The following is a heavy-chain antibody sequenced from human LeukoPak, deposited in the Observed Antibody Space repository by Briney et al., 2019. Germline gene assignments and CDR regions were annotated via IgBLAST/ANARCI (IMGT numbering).Heavy chain of an antibody. CDR1: GFTVSSNY. J-gene: IGHJ4*02. Sequence: PGGSLRLSCTVSGFTVSSNYMSWVRRAPGKGLEWVSFIYSDNTHYSDSVKGRFTISRDNSKNTLYLRMNSLRAEDTAVYYCARRAGAYSHPYDYWGQGTLVTVSS. D-gene: IGHD4/OR15-4a*01. CDR3: ARRAGAYSHPYDY. V-gene: IGHV3-53*01. CDR2: IYSDNT.